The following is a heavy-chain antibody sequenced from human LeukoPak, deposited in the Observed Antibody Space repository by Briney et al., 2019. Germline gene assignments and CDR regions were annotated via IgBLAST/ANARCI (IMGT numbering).Heavy chain of an antibody. CDR2: IWNDGSNE. J-gene: IGHJ4*02. CDR1: GFTFSSYA. Sequence: GGSLRLSCAASGFTFSSYAMHWVRQAPGKGLELVAIIWNDGSNEYYADSVKGRFTVSRDNSKNTLYLQMNSLRVEDTAVYYCARDREAAADLGYWGQGTLVTVSS. CDR3: ARDREAAADLGY. V-gene: IGHV3-33*08. D-gene: IGHD6-13*01.